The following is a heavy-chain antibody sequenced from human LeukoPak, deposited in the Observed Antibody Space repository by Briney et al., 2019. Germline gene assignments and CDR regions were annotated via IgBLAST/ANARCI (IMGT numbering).Heavy chain of an antibody. V-gene: IGHV6-1*01. CDR3: ARDKWLVEGNWFDR. CDR2: TYYRSKWYY. D-gene: IGHD6-19*01. CDR1: GDSVSSNSAA. J-gene: IGHJ5*02. Sequence: SQTLSLTCAISGDSVSSNSAAWTWIRQSPSRGLEWLGRTYYRSKWYYDYAVSVKSRITINPDTSKNQFSLQLNSVTPEDAAVYYCARDKWLVEGNWFDRWGQGTLVIVSS.